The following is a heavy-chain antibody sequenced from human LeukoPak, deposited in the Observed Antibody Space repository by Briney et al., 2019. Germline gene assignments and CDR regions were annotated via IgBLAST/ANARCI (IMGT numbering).Heavy chain of an antibody. Sequence: SETLSLTCTVSGGSISSYYWSWIRQPPGKGLEWIGYIYYSGSTNYNPSLKSRVTISVDTSKNQFSLKLSSVTAADTAVYYCARAVGSGEIDYWGQGTLVTVSS. CDR3: ARAVGSGEIDY. J-gene: IGHJ4*02. V-gene: IGHV4-59*01. CDR1: GGSISSYY. CDR2: IYYSGST. D-gene: IGHD1-26*01.